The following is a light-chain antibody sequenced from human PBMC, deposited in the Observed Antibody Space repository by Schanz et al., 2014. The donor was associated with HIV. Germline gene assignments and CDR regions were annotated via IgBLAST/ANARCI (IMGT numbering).Light chain of an antibody. J-gene: IGKJ1*01. CDR2: GAS. Sequence: EVVLTQSPGTLSLSPGERATLSCRVSQTVSNTFLAWYQQKLGQAPRLLIYGASSRAAGIPDRFSGSGSGTDFTLTISRLEPEDFAVYYCQQYGSSPWTFGQGTKVEIK. CDR3: QQYGSSPWT. V-gene: IGKV3-20*01. CDR1: QTVSNTF.